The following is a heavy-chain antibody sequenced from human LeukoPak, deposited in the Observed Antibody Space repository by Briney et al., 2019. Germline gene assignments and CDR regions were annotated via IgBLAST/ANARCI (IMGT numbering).Heavy chain of an antibody. J-gene: IGHJ4*02. CDR3: AKEGDYGDFPYYFDY. Sequence: GGSLRLSCVASGVTFSSYGMHWVRQAPGKGLEWVAAIWFDGRYEYYTDSVKGRFTISRDNSKNTLYLQMNSLRAEDTAVYYCAKEGDYGDFPYYFDYWGQGTLVTVSS. CDR1: GVTFSSYG. D-gene: IGHD4-17*01. CDR2: IWFDGRYE. V-gene: IGHV3-33*06.